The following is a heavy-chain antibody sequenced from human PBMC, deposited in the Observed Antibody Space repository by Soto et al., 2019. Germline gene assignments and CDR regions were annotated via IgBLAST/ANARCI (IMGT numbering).Heavy chain of an antibody. D-gene: IGHD6-25*01. V-gene: IGHV3-74*03. CDR2: INGDGSST. Sequence: EIQLVESGGGLVQPGGSLRLSCVASGITFGNYWMHWARQVPGKGLVWVSHINGDGSSTKFADSVKGRFTISRDNAKNTLYPQMRALRVEDTAVYYCGRDRKGPSGWGQGPLVTVSS. CDR3: GRDRKGPSG. CDR1: GITFGNYW. J-gene: IGHJ4*02.